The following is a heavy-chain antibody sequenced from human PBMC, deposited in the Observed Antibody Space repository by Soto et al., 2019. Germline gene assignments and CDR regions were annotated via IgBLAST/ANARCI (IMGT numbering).Heavy chain of an antibody. CDR1: GGSISSYY. CDR2: IYYSGST. J-gene: IGHJ4*02. Sequence: SETLSLTCTVSGGSISSYYWSWIRQPPGEGLEWIGYIYYSGSTNYNPSLKSRVTISVDTSKNQFSLKLSSVTAADTAVYYCARERCSSTSCYVLDDWGQGTRVTVAS. V-gene: IGHV4-59*12. CDR3: ARERCSSTSCYVLDD. D-gene: IGHD2-2*01.